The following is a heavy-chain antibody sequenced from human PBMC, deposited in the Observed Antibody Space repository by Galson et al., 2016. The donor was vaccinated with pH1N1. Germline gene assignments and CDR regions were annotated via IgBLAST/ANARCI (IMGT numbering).Heavy chain of an antibody. CDR1: GFKFDGYA. CDR3: AKGTVSTGTSQIDS. D-gene: IGHD1-1*01. J-gene: IGHJ4*02. V-gene: IGHV3-43D*03. CDR2: ITWDGSGT. Sequence: SLRLSCAASGFKFDGYAMVWVRQPPGKGLQWLSLITWDGSGTYYSDSVRGRFTISRDNSKSSLFLQIDSLRPEDTALYFCAKGTVSTGTSQIDSWGQGTPVIVSS.